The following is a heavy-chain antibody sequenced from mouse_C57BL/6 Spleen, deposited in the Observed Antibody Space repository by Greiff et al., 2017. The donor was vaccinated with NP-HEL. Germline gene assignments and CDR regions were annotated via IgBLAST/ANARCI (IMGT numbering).Heavy chain of an antibody. J-gene: IGHJ1*03. CDR2: ISDGGSYT. V-gene: IGHV5-4*01. CDR1: GFTFSSYA. Sequence: EVQLVESGGGLVKPGGSLKLSCAASGFTFSSYAMSWVRQTPEKRLEWVATISDGGSYTYYPDNVKGRFTISRDNAKNNLYLQMSHLKSEDTAMYYCERDNWYFDVWGTGTTVTVSS. CDR3: ERDNWYFDV.